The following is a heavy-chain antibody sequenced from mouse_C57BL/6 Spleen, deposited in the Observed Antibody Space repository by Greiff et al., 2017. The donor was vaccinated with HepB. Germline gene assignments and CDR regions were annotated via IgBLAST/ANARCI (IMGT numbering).Heavy chain of an antibody. J-gene: IGHJ2*01. CDR1: GYTFTSYW. V-gene: IGHV1-55*01. CDR2: IYPGSGST. Sequence: QVQLQQSGAELVKPGASVKMSCKASGYTFTSYWITWVKQRPGQGLEWIGDIYPGSGSTNYNEKLKSKATLTVDTSSSTAYMQLSSLTSEDSAVYYCASKLYGYVDYWGQGTTLTVSS. CDR3: ASKLYGYVDY. D-gene: IGHD1-1*02.